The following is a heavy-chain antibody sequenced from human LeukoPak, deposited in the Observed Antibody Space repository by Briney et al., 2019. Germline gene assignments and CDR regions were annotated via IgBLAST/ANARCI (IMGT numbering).Heavy chain of an antibody. Sequence: GGSLRLSCAASGFAFSDFWMSWVRQAPGKGLEWVANIRHDGNAKNYVPSVRGRFTISRDNAKNSLYLQMNSLTVKDTAVYYCATSHDSAGNDWGQGTLVTVSS. CDR1: GFAFSDFW. CDR3: ATSHDSAGND. V-gene: IGHV3-7*01. CDR2: IRHDGNAK. D-gene: IGHD2-15*01. J-gene: IGHJ4*02.